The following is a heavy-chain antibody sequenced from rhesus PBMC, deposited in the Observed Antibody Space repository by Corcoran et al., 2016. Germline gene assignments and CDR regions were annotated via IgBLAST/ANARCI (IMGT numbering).Heavy chain of an antibody. CDR2: IYGSGSST. J-gene: IGHJ1*01. Sequence: QLQLQESGPGLVKPSETLSVTCAVSGGSISSSYWSWIRQAPGKGLEWIGYIYGSGSSTHYNPSLQSRVTLSVDTSKNQLSLKLSSVTAADTAVYYCASERYDSGYYGYFEFWGQGALVTVSS. CDR3: ASERYDSGYYGYFEF. CDR1: GGSISSSY. D-gene: IGHD3-28*01. V-gene: IGHV4-169*02.